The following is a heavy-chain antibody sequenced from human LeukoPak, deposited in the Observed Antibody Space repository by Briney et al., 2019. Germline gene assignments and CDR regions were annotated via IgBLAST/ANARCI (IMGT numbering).Heavy chain of an antibody. Sequence: ASVKVSCKVSGYTLTELSMHWVRQAPGKGLEWMGGFDPEDGETIYAQKFQGRVTMTEDTSTDTAYMELSSLRSEDTAVYYCAFRSYSSGWVDDYWGQGTLLTVSS. CDR3: AFRSYSSGWVDDY. CDR2: FDPEDGET. D-gene: IGHD6-19*01. CDR1: GYTLTELS. V-gene: IGHV1-24*01. J-gene: IGHJ4*02.